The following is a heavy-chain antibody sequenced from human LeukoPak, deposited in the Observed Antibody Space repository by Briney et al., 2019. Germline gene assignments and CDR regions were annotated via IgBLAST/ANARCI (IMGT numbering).Heavy chain of an antibody. V-gene: IGHV3-53*01. Sequence: GSLRLSCAASGFSVSNNYMSWVRQAPGKGLEGVSVIYSRGATYYADSVKGRFTISRGNSKNTLYLQMNSLRVEDTAVYYCAARNYWGQGTLVTVSS. CDR1: GFSVSNNY. CDR2: IYSRGAT. CDR3: AARNY. J-gene: IGHJ4*02. D-gene: IGHD1-14*01.